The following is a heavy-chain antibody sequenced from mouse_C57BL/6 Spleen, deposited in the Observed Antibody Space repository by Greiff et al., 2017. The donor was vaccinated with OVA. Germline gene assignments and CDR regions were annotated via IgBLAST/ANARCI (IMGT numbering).Heavy chain of an antibody. CDR2: ISGGGGNT. D-gene: IGHD4-1*01. V-gene: IGHV5-9*01. CDR3: ARQLGHECWFAY. J-gene: IGHJ3*01. Sequence: EVMLVEPGGGLVKPGGSLKLSCAASGFTFSSYTMSWVRQTPEKRLEWVATISGGGGNTYYPDRVKGRFTISRDNAKNTLYLQMSSLRSEDTALYCCARQLGHECWFAYWGQGTLVTVSA. CDR1: GFTFSSYT.